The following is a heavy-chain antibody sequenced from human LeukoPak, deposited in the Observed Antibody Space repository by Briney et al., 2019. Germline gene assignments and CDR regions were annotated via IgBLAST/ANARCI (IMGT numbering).Heavy chain of an antibody. CDR1: GGTFSSYA. CDR3: ARGEQLWCDFDY. D-gene: IGHD5-18*01. Sequence: SVKVSCKASGGTFSSYAISWVRQAPGQGLEWMGRIIPIFGTANYAQKFQGRVTITTDESTSTAYMELSSLRSEDTAVYYCARGEQLWCDFDYWGQGTLFTVSS. J-gene: IGHJ4*02. CDR2: IIPIFGTA. V-gene: IGHV1-69*05.